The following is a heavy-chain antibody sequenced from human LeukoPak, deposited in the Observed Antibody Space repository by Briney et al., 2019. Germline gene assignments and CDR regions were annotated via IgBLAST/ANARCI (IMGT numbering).Heavy chain of an antibody. Sequence: PGGSLRLSCAASGFTFSSYGMSWVRQAPGKGLEWVSAISGSGSSTYYAASVKGRFTISRDNSKNTLYLQMNSLRAEDTAVYYCAKGAYGSGSHAPIQIDYWGQGTLATVSS. CDR1: GFTFSSYG. J-gene: IGHJ4*02. V-gene: IGHV3-23*01. CDR2: ISGSGSST. CDR3: AKGAYGSGSHAPIQIDY. D-gene: IGHD3-10*01.